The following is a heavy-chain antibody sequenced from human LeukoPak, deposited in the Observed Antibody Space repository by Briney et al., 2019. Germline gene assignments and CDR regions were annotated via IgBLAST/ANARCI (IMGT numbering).Heavy chain of an antibody. CDR3: ARGDYSSGYVAY. D-gene: IGHD5-18*01. CDR1: GFTFSSHG. CDR2: IWYDGSNK. J-gene: IGHJ4*02. Sequence: GGSLRLSCAASGFTFSSHGMHWVRQAPGKGLEWVAVIWYDGSNKYYADSVKGRFTVSRDNSKNTLLLRMNSLRGEDTAVYYCARGDYSSGYVAYWGQGTLVTVSS. V-gene: IGHV3-33*01.